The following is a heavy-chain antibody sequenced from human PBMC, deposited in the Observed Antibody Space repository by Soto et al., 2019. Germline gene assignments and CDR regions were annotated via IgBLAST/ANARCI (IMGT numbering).Heavy chain of an antibody. D-gene: IGHD5-18*01. Sequence: GXSLRLSCAASGFTFSIYALHWVRQAPGKGLEWVAVISYDGSNKYYADSVKGRFTISRDNSKNTLYLQMNSLRSEDTAVYYCARDQAMVTPAFDIWGQGTMVTVSS. CDR3: ARDQAMVTPAFDI. V-gene: IGHV3-30-3*01. J-gene: IGHJ3*02. CDR1: GFTFSIYA. CDR2: ISYDGSNK.